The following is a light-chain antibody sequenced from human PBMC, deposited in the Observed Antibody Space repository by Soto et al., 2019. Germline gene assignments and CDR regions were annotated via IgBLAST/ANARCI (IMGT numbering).Light chain of an antibody. Sequence: EIVLTQSPASLSLSPGERATLSCRASQSVDSNLAWYQQKPGQAPRLFIFGASTRATGIPARFSGSGSGTDFTLAINRLEPDDCAVYYCQQRNDWPITFGQGTRLEMK. V-gene: IGKV3-11*01. CDR1: QSVDSN. J-gene: IGKJ5*01. CDR2: GAS. CDR3: QQRNDWPIT.